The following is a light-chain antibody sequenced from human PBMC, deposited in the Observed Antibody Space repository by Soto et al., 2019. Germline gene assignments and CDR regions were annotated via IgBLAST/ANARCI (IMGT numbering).Light chain of an antibody. Sequence: EIQMTQSPSSLSASVGDRVTITCRASQSISGYLNWYQQKPGKAPNLLIYAASSLQSGVPSRFSGSGSGTDFTLTINSLEPDDFAVYYCQQRDSWPITFGQGTRLEIK. J-gene: IGKJ5*01. CDR1: QSISGY. CDR3: QQRDSWPIT. V-gene: IGKV1-39*01. CDR2: AAS.